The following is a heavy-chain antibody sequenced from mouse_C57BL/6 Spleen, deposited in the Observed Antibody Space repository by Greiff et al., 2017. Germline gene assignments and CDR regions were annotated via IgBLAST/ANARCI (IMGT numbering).Heavy chain of an antibody. V-gene: IGHV1-81*01. CDR2: IYPRSGNT. D-gene: IGHD1-1*01. CDR1: SYTFTSYG. J-gene: IGHJ4*01. CDR3: ARGELLRGEAMDY. Sequence: VQLQQSGAELARPGASVKLSCKASSYTFTSYGISWVKQRTGQGLEWIGEIYPRSGNTYYNEKFKGKATLTADKSSSTAYMELRSLTSEDSAVYFCARGELLRGEAMDYWGQGTSVTVSS.